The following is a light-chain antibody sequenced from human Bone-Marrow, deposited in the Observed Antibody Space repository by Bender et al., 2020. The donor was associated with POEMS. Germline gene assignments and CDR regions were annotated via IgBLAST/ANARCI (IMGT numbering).Light chain of an antibody. J-gene: IGLJ3*02. V-gene: IGLV1-44*01. CDR2: SDN. CDR1: NSNIGTNA. Sequence: QSVLTQPPSASGTPGQRVTISCSGSNSNIGTNAVNWYQQFPGTAPKLRIYSDNQRPSGVPDRFYAFKSGTAASLASSGLQSEDEAEYYCAAWDAGLSGGVFGGGTKLTVL. CDR3: AAWDAGLSGGV.